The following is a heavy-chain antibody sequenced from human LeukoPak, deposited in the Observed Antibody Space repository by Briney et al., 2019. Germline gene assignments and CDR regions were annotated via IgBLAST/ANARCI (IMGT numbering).Heavy chain of an antibody. CDR2: IYHSGST. CDR3: ARDGGYYDSSGYGSPMY. D-gene: IGHD3-22*01. Sequence: GSLRLSCAASGFTFSSYTMNWARQPPGKGLEWIGEIYHSGSTSYNPSLKSRVTIPVDKSKNQFSLKLSSVTAADTAVYYCARDGGYYDSSGYGSPMYWGQGTLVTVSS. CDR1: GFTFSSYTM. J-gene: IGHJ4*02. V-gene: IGHV4-4*02.